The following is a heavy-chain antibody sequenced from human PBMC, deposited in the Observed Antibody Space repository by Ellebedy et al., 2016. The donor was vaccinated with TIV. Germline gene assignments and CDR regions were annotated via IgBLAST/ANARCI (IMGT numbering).Heavy chain of an antibody. Sequence: SVKVSXKASGYTFTGYYMHWVRQAPGQGLEWMGGIIPIFGTANYAQKFQGRVTITADESTSTAYMELSSLRSEDTAVYYCARGYFDRFRLVTKDLDYWGQGTLVTVSS. CDR3: ARGYFDRFRLVTKDLDY. V-gene: IGHV1-69*13. J-gene: IGHJ4*02. CDR2: IIPIFGTA. CDR1: GYTFTGYY. D-gene: IGHD3-9*01.